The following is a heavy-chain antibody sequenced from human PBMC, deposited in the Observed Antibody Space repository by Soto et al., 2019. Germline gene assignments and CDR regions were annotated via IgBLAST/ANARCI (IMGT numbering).Heavy chain of an antibody. CDR3: ARLFFESFGD. D-gene: IGHD3-10*01. J-gene: IGHJ4*02. CDR2: IYYSGIT. V-gene: IGHV4-59*11. Sequence: SETLSSTNAVTGGHTRSPSCSWIRQPPGKGLEWIGYIYYSGITNYNLSLKSRVTISVDTSKNQFSLTLSSVTAPDTALYYCARLFFESFGDWRQVTLFTTSS. CDR1: GGHTRSPS.